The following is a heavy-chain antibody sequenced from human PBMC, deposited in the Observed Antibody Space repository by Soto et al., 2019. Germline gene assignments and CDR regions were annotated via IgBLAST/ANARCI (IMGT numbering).Heavy chain of an antibody. CDR2: ISYDGSNK. Sequence: QVQLVESGGGVVQPGRSLRLSCAASGFTFSSYGMHWVRQAPGKGLEWVAVISYDGSNKYYADSVKGRFTISRDNSKNTLXLQMNSLRAEDTAVYYCAKDVLRFLAWLAFYGMDVWGQGTTFTVSS. CDR1: GFTFSSYG. J-gene: IGHJ6*02. D-gene: IGHD3-3*01. V-gene: IGHV3-30*18. CDR3: AKDVLRFLAWLAFYGMDV.